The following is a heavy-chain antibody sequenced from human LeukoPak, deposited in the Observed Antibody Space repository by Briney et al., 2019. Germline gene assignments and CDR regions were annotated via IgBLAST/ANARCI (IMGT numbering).Heavy chain of an antibody. Sequence: GGSLRLSCAASGFTVSSKYMSWVRQAPGKGLEWVANIKQDGSEKYYVDSVKGRFTISKDSAKNSLYLQMNSLRAEDTAVYYCARDLSPRGYDSSLNYWGQGTLVTVSS. CDR1: GFTVSSKY. CDR2: IKQDGSEK. CDR3: ARDLSPRGYDSSLNY. J-gene: IGHJ4*02. V-gene: IGHV3-7*03. D-gene: IGHD5-12*01.